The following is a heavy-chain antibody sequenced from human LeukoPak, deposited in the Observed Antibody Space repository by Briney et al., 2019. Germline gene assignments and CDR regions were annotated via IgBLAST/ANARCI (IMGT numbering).Heavy chain of an antibody. V-gene: IGHV4-31*03. Sequence: PSETLSLTCTVSDGSISSGGYYWSWIRQHPGKGLEWIGYIYYSGSTYYNPSLKSRVTISVDTSKNQFSLKLSSVTAADTAVYYCARRGYGSVDYWGQGTLVTVSS. CDR3: ARRGYGSVDY. CDR2: IYYSGST. D-gene: IGHD3-10*01. J-gene: IGHJ4*02. CDR1: DGSISSGGYY.